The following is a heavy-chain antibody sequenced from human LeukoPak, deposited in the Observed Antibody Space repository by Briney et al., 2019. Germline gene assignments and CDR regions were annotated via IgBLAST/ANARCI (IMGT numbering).Heavy chain of an antibody. CDR1: GYTLTELS. J-gene: IGHJ5*02. CDR2: FDPEDGET. CDR3: ATIKYYYGSKGFDP. V-gene: IGHV1-24*01. Sequence: ASVKVSCKVSGYTLTELSMHWVRQAPGKGLEWMGGFDPEDGETIYAQKFQGRVTMTEDTSTDAAYMELGSLRSEDTAVYYCATIKYYYGSKGFDPWGQGTLVTVSS. D-gene: IGHD3-10*01.